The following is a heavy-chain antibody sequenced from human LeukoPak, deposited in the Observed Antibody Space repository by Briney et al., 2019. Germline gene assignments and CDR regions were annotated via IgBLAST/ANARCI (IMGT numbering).Heavy chain of an antibody. Sequence: ASVKVSCKASGYTFTGYYMHWVRQAPGQGLEWMGWINPNSGGTNYAQKFQGRVTMTRDTSISTAYMELSRLRSDDTAVYYCAMNYYDSSGYLKGPLDYWGQGTLVTVSS. V-gene: IGHV1-2*02. CDR1: GYTFTGYY. CDR2: INPNSGGT. CDR3: AMNYYDSSGYLKGPLDY. J-gene: IGHJ4*02. D-gene: IGHD3-22*01.